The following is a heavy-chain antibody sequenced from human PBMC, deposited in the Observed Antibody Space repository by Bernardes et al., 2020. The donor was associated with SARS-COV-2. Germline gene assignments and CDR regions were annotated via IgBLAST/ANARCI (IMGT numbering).Heavy chain of an antibody. J-gene: IGHJ4*02. CDR2: ISGGGGST. Sequence: GGSLRLSCAASGFTFSSYAMSWVRQAPGKGLEWVSAISGGGGSTYYADSVKGRFTISRDNSKNTLYLQMNSLRAEDTAVYYCAKLPDYDFWSGYTYWGQGTLVTVSS. V-gene: IGHV3-23*01. CDR3: AKLPDYDFWSGYTY. CDR1: GFTFSSYA. D-gene: IGHD3-3*01.